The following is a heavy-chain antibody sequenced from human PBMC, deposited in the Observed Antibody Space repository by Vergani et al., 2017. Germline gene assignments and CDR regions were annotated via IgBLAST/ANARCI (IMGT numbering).Heavy chain of an antibody. Sequence: QVTLKESGPVLVKPTETLTLTCTFSGFSLSTSGVGVGWIRQPPGKALEWLALIYWDDDKRYSPSLKSRLTITKDTSKNQVVLTMTNMDPVDTATYYCASWLRSYYGMDVWGQGTTVTVSS. CDR1: GFSLSTSGVG. CDR3: ASWLRSYYGMDV. J-gene: IGHJ6*02. V-gene: IGHV2-5*02. D-gene: IGHD3-16*01. CDR2: IYWDDDK.